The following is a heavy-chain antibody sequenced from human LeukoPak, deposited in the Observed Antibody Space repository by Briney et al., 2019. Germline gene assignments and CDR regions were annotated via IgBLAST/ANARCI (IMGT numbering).Heavy chain of an antibody. CDR3: AREPPAYSSGWRDAFDI. Sequence: GGSLRLSCAASGFTFSSYSMNWVRQAPGKGLEWVSSISSSSSYIYYADSVKGRFTISRDSAKNSLYLQMNSLRAEDTAVYYCAREPPAYSSGWRDAFDIWGQGTMVTVSS. J-gene: IGHJ3*02. D-gene: IGHD6-19*01. CDR2: ISSSSSYI. V-gene: IGHV3-21*01. CDR1: GFTFSSYS.